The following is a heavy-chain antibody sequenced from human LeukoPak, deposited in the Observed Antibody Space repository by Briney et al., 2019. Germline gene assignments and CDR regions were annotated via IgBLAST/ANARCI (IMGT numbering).Heavy chain of an antibody. CDR3: AREPGIAAAGFYFDY. Sequence: GGSLRLSCAASGFTFSSYWMSWVRQAPGKGLEWVANIKQDGSEKYYVDSVKGRFTISRDNSKNTLYLQMNSLRAEDTAVYYCAREPGIAAAGFYFDYWGQGTLVTVSS. V-gene: IGHV3-7*01. D-gene: IGHD6-13*01. CDR2: IKQDGSEK. J-gene: IGHJ4*02. CDR1: GFTFSSYW.